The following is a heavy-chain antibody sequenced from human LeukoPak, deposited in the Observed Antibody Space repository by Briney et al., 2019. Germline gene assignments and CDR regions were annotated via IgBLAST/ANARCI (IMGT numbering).Heavy chain of an antibody. CDR2: IYSSGNT. J-gene: IGHJ4*02. CDR3: ARGVTNIAVGDY. D-gene: IGHD6-19*01. V-gene: IGHV3-53*01. CDR1: GFTVSNNY. Sequence: GGSLRLSCAASGFTVSNNYMNWVRQAPGKGLEWVSIIYSSGNTYYADSVEGRFTISRDNSKNMLYLQMNSLRAEDTAVYYCARGVTNIAVGDYWGQGTLVTVSS.